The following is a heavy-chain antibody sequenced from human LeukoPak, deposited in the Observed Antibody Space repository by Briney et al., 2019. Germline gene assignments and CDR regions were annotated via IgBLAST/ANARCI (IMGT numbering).Heavy chain of an antibody. CDR1: GFTFSSYT. Sequence: GSLRLSCAASGFTFSSYTMNWVRQAPGKGLEWVSSISSSSDNIYYADSVKGRFTISRDNAKNSLYLQMNSLRAEDTAIYYCAASSWASNYYYYYYMDVWGKGTTVTISS. CDR3: AASSWASNYYYYYYMDV. D-gene: IGHD6-13*01. V-gene: IGHV3-21*01. CDR2: ISSSSDNI. J-gene: IGHJ6*03.